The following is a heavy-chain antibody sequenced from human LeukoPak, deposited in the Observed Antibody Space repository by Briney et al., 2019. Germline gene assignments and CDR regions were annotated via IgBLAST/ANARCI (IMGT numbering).Heavy chain of an antibody. CDR3: AKDIERLGELGSDFDY. CDR1: GFAFSSHG. D-gene: IGHD3-16*01. J-gene: IGHJ4*02. V-gene: IGHV3-30*18. CDR2: ISYDGNNK. Sequence: RTGGSLRLSCAASGFAFSSHGMHWVRQAPGKGLEWVAVISYDGNNKYYADSVKGRFTISRDNSKNTLYLQMNSLRAEDTAVYYCAKDIERLGELGSDFDYWGQGTLVTVSS.